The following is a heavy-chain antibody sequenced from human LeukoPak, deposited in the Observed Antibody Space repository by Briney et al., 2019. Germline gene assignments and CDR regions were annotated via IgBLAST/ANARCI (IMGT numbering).Heavy chain of an antibody. CDR3: ARDPEREDGYGFDV. D-gene: IGHD6-13*01. J-gene: IGHJ3*01. V-gene: IGHV4-59*11. CDR1: SGSFSNHY. CDR2: IHYSGRT. Sequence: SETLSLTCTSSSGSFSNHYWHWIRQPPGDELEWIGYIHYSGRTTYNPSLDSRVTISLDTFRTHLSLKLTSLTDADTAVYYCARDPEREDGYGFDVWGQGKMVTVS.